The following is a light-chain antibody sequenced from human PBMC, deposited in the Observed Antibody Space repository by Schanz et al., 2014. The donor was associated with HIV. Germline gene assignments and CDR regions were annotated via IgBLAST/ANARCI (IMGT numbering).Light chain of an antibody. CDR3: HHYGDSRGT. V-gene: IGKV3-20*01. Sequence: EIVLTQSPGTLSLSLGERATLSCRASQSVSSNFLAWYQQKPNQAPRLLMYGASNRATGIPDRFSGSESGTDFTLTISRLEPEDFAVYYCHHYGDSRGTFGGGTEVDI. CDR1: QSVSSNF. J-gene: IGKJ4*02. CDR2: GAS.